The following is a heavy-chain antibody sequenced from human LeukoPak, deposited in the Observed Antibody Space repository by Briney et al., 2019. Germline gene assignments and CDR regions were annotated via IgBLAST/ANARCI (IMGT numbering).Heavy chain of an antibody. D-gene: IGHD6-19*01. J-gene: IGHJ4*02. CDR2: ISDDGNTK. CDR3: TRDPPTAVAALGRGNYFDD. V-gene: IGHV3-30-3*01. CDR1: GFIFNNYA. Sequence: PGGSLRLSCAASGFIFNNYAMHWVRQAPCKGLEWVAFISDDGNTKYYADSVKGRFTISRDNSKNTLYLQTNSLRAEDTAVYYCTRDPPTAVAALGRGNYFDDWGQGTLATVSS.